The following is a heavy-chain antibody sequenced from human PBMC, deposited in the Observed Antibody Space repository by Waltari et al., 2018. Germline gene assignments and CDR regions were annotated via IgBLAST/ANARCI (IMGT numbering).Heavy chain of an antibody. CDR1: GFTLRPYW. J-gene: IGHJ4*02. Sequence: EVQLVESGCGLFHPGGSLRLSWAASGFTLRPYWMSWVRQNPGKGLEWGANIKQDGSEKYYGDSVKGRFTISRDNAKNSLYLQRNGLRAEDTAVYSCVRNRADYWGQGTLVTVSS. D-gene: IGHD3-10*01. CDR2: IKQDGSEK. CDR3: VRNRADY. V-gene: IGHV3-7*01.